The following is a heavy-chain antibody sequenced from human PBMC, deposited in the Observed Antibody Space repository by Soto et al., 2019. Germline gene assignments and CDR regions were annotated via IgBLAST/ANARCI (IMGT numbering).Heavy chain of an antibody. V-gene: IGHV4-59*01. CDR1: VVSISSYC. CDR3: ARRPRRQQLTH. D-gene: IGHD6-13*01. CDR2: IYSSGST. Sequence: SETLSLTCTSSVVSISSYCWTCIRHPPGKGLEWIGYIYSSGSTNYNPSLESRVTMSLDTSKNQFSLKLTSVTSADTAVYYCARRPRRQQLTHWGQGTLVKVSS. J-gene: IGHJ4*02.